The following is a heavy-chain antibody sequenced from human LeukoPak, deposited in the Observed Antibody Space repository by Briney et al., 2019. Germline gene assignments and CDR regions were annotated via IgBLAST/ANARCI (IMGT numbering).Heavy chain of an antibody. D-gene: IGHD2-2*01. Sequence: SVKVSCKASGGTFSSYAISWVRQGPGQGLEWRGGIIPIFGTANSTQTFQGRVTITADKSTSTGYMELSSLGSEDTAVYYCARVVVPAANPFYYYGMDLWGKGTTDSVS. CDR1: GGTFSSYA. V-gene: IGHV1-69*06. J-gene: IGHJ6*04. CDR2: IIPIFGTA. CDR3: ARVVVPAANPFYYYGMDL.